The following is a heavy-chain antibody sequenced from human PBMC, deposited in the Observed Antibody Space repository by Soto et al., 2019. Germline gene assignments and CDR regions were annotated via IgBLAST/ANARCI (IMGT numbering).Heavy chain of an antibody. V-gene: IGHV2-5*02. J-gene: IGHJ4*02. Sequence: QITLKESGPTLVKPTQTLTLTCTFSGFSLSTSGVGVGWIRQPPGKALEWLELIYWDDDKRYSPSRKSSLTITKHPSKNQVVLTMTNMDPVDTATYYCAHFLRWHTFDYWGQGTLVTVSS. CDR2: IYWDDDK. D-gene: IGHD4-17*01. CDR1: GFSLSTSGVG. CDR3: AHFLRWHTFDY.